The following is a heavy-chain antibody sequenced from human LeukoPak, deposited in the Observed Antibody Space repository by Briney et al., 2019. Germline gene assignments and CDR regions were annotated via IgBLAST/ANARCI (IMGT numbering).Heavy chain of an antibody. CDR1: GFTFTRHW. CDR3: ARDFEYSSSWTPYYFDY. J-gene: IGHJ4*02. V-gene: IGHV3-7*01. D-gene: IGHD6-6*01. CDR2: IKQDGSEK. Sequence: GGSLRLSCAASGFTFTRHWMSWVRQAPGKGLEWVANIKQDGSEKYYVDSVKGRFTISRDNAKNSLYLQMNSLRVEDTAVYYCARDFEYSSSWTPYYFDYWGQGTLVTVSS.